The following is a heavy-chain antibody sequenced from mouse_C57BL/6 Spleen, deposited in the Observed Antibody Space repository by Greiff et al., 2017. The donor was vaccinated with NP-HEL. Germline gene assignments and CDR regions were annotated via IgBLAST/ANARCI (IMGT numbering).Heavy chain of an antibody. CDR1: GYSFTGYY. V-gene: IGHV1-42*01. J-gene: IGHJ3*01. Sequence: EVQLQQSGPELVKPGASVKISCKASGYSFTGYYMNWVKQSPEKSLEWIGEINPSTGGTTYNQKFKAKATLTVDKSSSTAYMQLKSLTSEDSAVYYCARLASTMVTTGLAYWGQGTLVTVSA. CDR3: ARLASTMVTTGLAY. D-gene: IGHD2-2*01. CDR2: INPSTGGT.